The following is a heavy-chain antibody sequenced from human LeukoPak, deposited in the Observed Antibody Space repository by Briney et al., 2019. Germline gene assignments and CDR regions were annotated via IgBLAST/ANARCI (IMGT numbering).Heavy chain of an antibody. CDR3: ARDGENSSGYYFDY. V-gene: IGHV4-31*03. CDR2: IYYSGSA. D-gene: IGHD3-22*01. J-gene: IGHJ4*02. CDR1: GGSISSGGYY. Sequence: SQTLSLTCTVSGGSISSGGYYWSWIRQHPGKGLEWIGYIYYSGSAYYNPSLKSRVTISVDTSKNQFSLKLSSVTAADTAVYYCARDGENSSGYYFDYWGQGTLVTVSS.